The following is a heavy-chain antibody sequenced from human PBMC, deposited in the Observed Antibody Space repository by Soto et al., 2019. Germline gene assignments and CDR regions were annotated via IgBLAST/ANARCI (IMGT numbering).Heavy chain of an antibody. CDR1: GGTFSRFE. CDR3: ARDLIGGDYYGLDV. J-gene: IGHJ6*02. Sequence: QVHLVQSGAEVKKPGSSVKVSCKASGGTFSRFEISWVRQAPGQGLEWMGKIIPIFGTTNYAQKFQGRVTLTANESTGTVYLELSSLRAEDTAVYFCARDLIGGDYYGLDVWGQGTTVTVSS. CDR2: IIPIFGTT. V-gene: IGHV1-69*18. D-gene: IGHD3-22*01.